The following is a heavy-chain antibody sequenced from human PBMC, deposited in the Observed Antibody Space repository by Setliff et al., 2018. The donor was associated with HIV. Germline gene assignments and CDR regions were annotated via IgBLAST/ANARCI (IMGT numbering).Heavy chain of an antibody. CDR3: ARHAYSSSWYSTGDYFDA. J-gene: IGHJ5*02. D-gene: IGHD6-13*01. CDR2: INHSGST. Sequence: SETLSLTCAVYGGSFSGYYWSWIRQPPGKGLEWIGEINHSGSTNHNPSLKSRVTISVDRSKNQFSLKLGSVTTAETAVYYCARHAYSSSWYSTGDYFDAWGQGALVTVSS. CDR1: GGSFSGYY. V-gene: IGHV4-34*01.